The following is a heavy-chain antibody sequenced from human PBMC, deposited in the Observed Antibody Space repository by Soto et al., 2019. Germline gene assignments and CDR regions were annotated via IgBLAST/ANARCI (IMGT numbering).Heavy chain of an antibody. J-gene: IGHJ4*02. CDR3: ARDKITGLFDY. V-gene: IGHV4-34*01. CDR1: GGSFSGYY. Sequence: SETLSITCAVYGGSFSGYYWTWIRQPPETGLEWIREINHSGSTNYNPSLKSRDTISVDTSKNQFSLKLTSVTAADTAVYYCARDKITGLFDYWGQGTLVTVSS. D-gene: IGHD2-8*02. CDR2: INHSGST.